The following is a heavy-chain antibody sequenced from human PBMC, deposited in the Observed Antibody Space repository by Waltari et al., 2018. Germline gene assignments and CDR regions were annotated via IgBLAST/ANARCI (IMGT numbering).Heavy chain of an antibody. CDR2: IISKCYGGTT. J-gene: IGHJ6*02. Sequence: EVQLVESGGGLVQPGRSLRLSCTTSGFTFGAHALSWFRQAPGKGLEWVGFIISKCYGGTTDYAASVKGRFTVSRDDSKSIAYLQMNSLKTEDTGVYYCSRVSASGDGMDVWGQGTTVTVSS. CDR1: GFTFGAHA. D-gene: IGHD3-16*01. CDR3: SRVSASGDGMDV. V-gene: IGHV3-49*03.